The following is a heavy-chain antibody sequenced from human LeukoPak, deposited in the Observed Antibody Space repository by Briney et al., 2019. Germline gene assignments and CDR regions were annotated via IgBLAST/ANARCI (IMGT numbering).Heavy chain of an antibody. J-gene: IGHJ4*02. CDR3: ARQITPHGNFDY. CDR2: IGTAGDT. V-gene: IGHV3-13*01. D-gene: IGHD1-14*01. Sequence: GGSLRLSCAASGFTLSNFAMHWVRQATGKGLEWVSAIGTAGDTFYPGSVKGRFTISRENAKNSLYLQMNNLRAEDTAVYYCARQITPHGNFDYWGQGTLVTVSS. CDR1: GFTLSNFA.